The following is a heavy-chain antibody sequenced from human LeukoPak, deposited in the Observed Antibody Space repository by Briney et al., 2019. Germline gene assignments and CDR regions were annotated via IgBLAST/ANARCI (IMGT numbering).Heavy chain of an antibody. D-gene: IGHD3-10*01. CDR3: ARDSLIQYGSGSYWGFDY. CDR1: GFTFSGYA. CDR2: ISGSGGST. Sequence: GASLRLSCAASGFTFSGYAMSWVRQAPGKGLEWVSTISGSGGSTYYADSVKGRFTISRDNSKKTLYVQMNSLRAEDTAVYYCARDSLIQYGSGSYWGFDYWGQGILVTVSS. V-gene: IGHV3-23*01. J-gene: IGHJ4*02.